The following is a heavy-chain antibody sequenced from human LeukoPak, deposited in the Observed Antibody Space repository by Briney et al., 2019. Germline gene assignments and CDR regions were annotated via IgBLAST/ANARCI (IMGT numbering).Heavy chain of an antibody. V-gene: IGHV1-18*01. CDR2: ISAYNGNK. Sequence: ASVNVSCKASGYTFTSYGISVVRQAPGQGRDWMGWISAYNGNKNYAQKLQGRVPMTTDTSTSKAYMELRSLRSDDTAVYYCAREYSSSWYQDNYYYYMDVWGKGTTVTISS. D-gene: IGHD6-13*01. J-gene: IGHJ6*03. CDR1: GYTFTSYG. CDR3: AREYSSSWYQDNYYYYMDV.